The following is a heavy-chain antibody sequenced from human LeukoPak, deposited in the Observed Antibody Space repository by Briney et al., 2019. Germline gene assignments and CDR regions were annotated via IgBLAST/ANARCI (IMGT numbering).Heavy chain of an antibody. D-gene: IGHD1-7*01. CDR1: GFTFSSYS. CDR2: ISSSSSTI. J-gene: IGHJ4*02. V-gene: IGHV3-48*01. CDR3: AKDERNWNYNLASQTYD. Sequence: GGSLRLSCAASGFTFSSYSMNWVRQAPGKGLEWVSYISSSSSTIYYADSVKGRFTISRDNAKNTLYLQMSSLRAEDTAVYYCAKDERNWNYNLASQTYDWGQGTLVTVSS.